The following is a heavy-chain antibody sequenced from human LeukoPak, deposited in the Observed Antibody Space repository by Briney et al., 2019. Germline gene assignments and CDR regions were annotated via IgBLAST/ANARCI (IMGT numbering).Heavy chain of an antibody. J-gene: IGHJ5*02. CDR2: ISSSSSYI. CDR1: GFTISSYS. Sequence: GGSLRLSCAASGFTISSYSMNWVRQAPGKGLEWVSSISSSSSYIYYADSVKGRSTISRDNAKNSLYLQMNSLRAEDTAVYYCARERGERVVPAAFLDPWGQGTLVTVSS. D-gene: IGHD2-2*01. V-gene: IGHV3-21*01. CDR3: ARERGERVVPAAFLDP.